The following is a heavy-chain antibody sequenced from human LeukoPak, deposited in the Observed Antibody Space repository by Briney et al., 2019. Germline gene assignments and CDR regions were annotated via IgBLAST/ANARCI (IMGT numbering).Heavy chain of an antibody. J-gene: IGHJ3*02. Sequence: PSETLSLTCTVSGGSLSSYYWSWIRQPPGKGLEWIGYIYYSGSTNYNPSLKSRVTISVDTSKNQFSLKLSSVTAADTAVYYCARALYYDFWSGYGNAFDIWGQGTMVTVSS. CDR3: ARALYYDFWSGYGNAFDI. CDR1: GGSLSSYY. CDR2: IYYSGST. V-gene: IGHV4-59*01. D-gene: IGHD3-3*01.